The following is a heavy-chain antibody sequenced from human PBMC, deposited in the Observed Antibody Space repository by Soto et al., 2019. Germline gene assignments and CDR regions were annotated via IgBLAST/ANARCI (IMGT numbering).Heavy chain of an antibody. D-gene: IGHD2-15*01. V-gene: IGHV4-31*03. CDR3: ASAGGYLVRTIYGMDV. J-gene: IGHJ6*01. Sequence: QVQLQESPPGLVKPSQTLSLTCTVSGGSVSSGGYYWNWIRQHPGKGLEWIGKISYSGSTYYKPSLQSRVTISMDTSNNQLSLKLTSVSAADTAVYYCASAGGYLVRTIYGMDVWGQGTTVTVSS. CDR2: ISYSGST. CDR1: GGSVSSGGYY.